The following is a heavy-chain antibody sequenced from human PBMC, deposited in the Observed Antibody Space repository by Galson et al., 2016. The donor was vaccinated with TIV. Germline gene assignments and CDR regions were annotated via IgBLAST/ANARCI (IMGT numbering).Heavy chain of an antibody. CDR1: GYTFTSFG. J-gene: IGHJ6*02. V-gene: IGHV1-18*01. Sequence: SVKVSCKATGYTFTSFGIAWVRQAPGQGLEWMGWISGSNGKTYYAQKFQDRATMTTDTSTNTAYMELRSLRSDDTAVYYCTRDRSIAAPRDMDVWGQGTAVTVSS. CDR3: TRDRSIAAPRDMDV. D-gene: IGHD6-6*01. CDR2: ISGSNGKT.